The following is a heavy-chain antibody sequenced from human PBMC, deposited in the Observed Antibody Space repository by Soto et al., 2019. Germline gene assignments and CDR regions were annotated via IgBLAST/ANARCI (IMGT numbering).Heavy chain of an antibody. CDR3: ARGTVSRPAAHY. Sequence: QVQLVQSGAEVKKPGSSVKVSGKASGGTFSTYAINWGRQAPGQGLEWRGGIIPIFGTANYAQKFQGRVTITADESTSTAYMELSSLRSEDTAVYYCARGTVSRPAAHYWGQGTLVTVSS. CDR2: IIPIFGTA. CDR1: GGTFSTYA. D-gene: IGHD2-2*01. J-gene: IGHJ4*02. V-gene: IGHV1-69*01.